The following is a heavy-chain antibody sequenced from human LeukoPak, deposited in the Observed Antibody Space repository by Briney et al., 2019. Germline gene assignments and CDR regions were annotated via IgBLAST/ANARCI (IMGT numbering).Heavy chain of an antibody. Sequence: SETLSLTCTVSGGSISSYYWSWVQQPPGKGLEWIAYIYSSGSTNYNPSLESRITISVDTSKNQFSLKLSSVTAADTAVYYCARSRIGGSGPPYYWGQGTLVTVSS. J-gene: IGHJ4*02. CDR3: ARSRIGGSGPPYY. V-gene: IGHV4-59*08. D-gene: IGHD3-10*01. CDR1: GGSISSYY. CDR2: IYSSGST.